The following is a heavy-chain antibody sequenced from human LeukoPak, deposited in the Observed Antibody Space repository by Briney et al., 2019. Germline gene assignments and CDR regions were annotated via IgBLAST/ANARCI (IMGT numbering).Heavy chain of an antibody. Sequence: ASVKVSCKASGYTFTSDDINWVRQGTGQGLEWMGWMNPNSGNTGYAQKCQGRVTMTRNTSISTAYMELSSLRSEDTAVYYCARSPRRYYMDVWGKGTTVTVSS. CDR1: GYTFTSDD. J-gene: IGHJ6*03. CDR3: ARSPRRYYMDV. CDR2: MNPNSGNT. V-gene: IGHV1-8*01.